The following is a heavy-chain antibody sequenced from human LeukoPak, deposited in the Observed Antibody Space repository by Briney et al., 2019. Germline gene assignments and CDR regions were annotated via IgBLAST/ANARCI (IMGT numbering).Heavy chain of an antibody. CDR3: ARVGRMVKGAFDI. D-gene: IGHD5-18*01. CDR2: IYYSGST. CDR1: GGSFSGYY. V-gene: IGHV4-30-4*08. Sequence: SETLSLTCAVYGGSFSGYYWSWVRQPPGKGLEWIGYIYYSGSTYYNPSLKSRVTISVDTSKNQFSLKLSSVTAADTAVYYCARVGRMVKGAFDIWGQGTMVTVSS. J-gene: IGHJ3*02.